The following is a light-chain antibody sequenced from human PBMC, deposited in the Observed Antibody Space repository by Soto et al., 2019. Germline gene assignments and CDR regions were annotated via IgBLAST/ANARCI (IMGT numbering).Light chain of an antibody. CDR1: ESISRDY. J-gene: IGKJ3*01. V-gene: IGKV3-20*01. CDR2: GAS. CDR3: QQDLRPPLT. Sequence: EIVLTQSPGTLSLSPGQRATLSCRASESISRDYLAWYQQRLGQAPRLLIYGASSGATGIPDRFSGSGSGTDFTLTISRLEPEDFATYYCQQDLRPPLTFGPGTKVDIK.